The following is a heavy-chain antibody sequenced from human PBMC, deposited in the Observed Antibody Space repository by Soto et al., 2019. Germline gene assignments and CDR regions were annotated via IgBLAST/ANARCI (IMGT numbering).Heavy chain of an antibody. CDR1: GFTFSSYA. Sequence: GGSLRLSCAASGFTFSSYAMHWVRQAPGKGLEWVAVISCGGSNKYYADSVKGRFTISRDNAKNSLYLQMNSLRAEDTAVYYCARSGYDLVGDYYYYYMDVWGKGTTVTVSS. CDR3: ARSGYDLVGDYYYYYMDV. CDR2: ISCGGSNK. V-gene: IGHV3-30-3*01. J-gene: IGHJ6*03. D-gene: IGHD5-12*01.